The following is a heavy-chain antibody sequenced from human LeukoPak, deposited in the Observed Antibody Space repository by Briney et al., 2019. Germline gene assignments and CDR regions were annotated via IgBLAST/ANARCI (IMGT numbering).Heavy chain of an antibody. CDR1: GFTFSSYA. J-gene: IGHJ6*02. Sequence: PGGSLRLSCAASGFTFSSYAMSWVRQAPGKGLQWVSSIGAAGAGTYYADSVKGRFTISRDNSKNTVYLQMNSLRDEDAAVYYCAKDRRQLDVWGQGTTVTVSS. D-gene: IGHD6-6*01. CDR2: IGAAGAGT. CDR3: AKDRRQLDV. V-gene: IGHV3-23*01.